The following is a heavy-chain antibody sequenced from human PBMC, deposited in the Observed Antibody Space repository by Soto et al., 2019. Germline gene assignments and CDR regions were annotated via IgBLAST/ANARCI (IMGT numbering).Heavy chain of an antibody. J-gene: IGHJ6*03. CDR2: ISSKGSTI. D-gene: IGHD4-17*01. Sequence: PGGSLRLSCAASGFTFSDYYMSWIRQAPGKGLEWVSYISSKGSTIYYADSVKGRFTISRDTSKNSLYLEMNSLRSEDTAVYYCATGSTVTYRGARYYYYYYMDVWGKGTTVTVSS. V-gene: IGHV3-11*01. CDR3: ATGSTVTYRGARYYYYYYMDV. CDR1: GFTFSDYY.